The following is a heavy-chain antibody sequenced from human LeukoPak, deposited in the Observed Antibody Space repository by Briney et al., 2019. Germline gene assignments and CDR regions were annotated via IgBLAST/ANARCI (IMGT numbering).Heavy chain of an antibody. CDR3: ATRAVAAAGADY. CDR2: FDPEDGET. Sequence: EASVKVSCKVSGYTLTELSMHWVRQAPGKGPEWMGGFDPEDGETIYAQKFQGRVTMTEDTSTDTAYMELSSLRSEDTAVYYCATRAVAAAGADYWGQGTLVTVSS. CDR1: GYTLTELS. D-gene: IGHD6-13*01. J-gene: IGHJ4*02. V-gene: IGHV1-24*01.